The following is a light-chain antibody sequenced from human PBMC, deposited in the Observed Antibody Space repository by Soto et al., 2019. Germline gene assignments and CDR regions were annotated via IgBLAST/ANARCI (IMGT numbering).Light chain of an antibody. CDR2: GND. V-gene: IGLV1-40*01. J-gene: IGLJ7*01. CDR3: QSFDSSLRGVV. Sequence: QSALTQPPSVSGAPGQTVTISCTGSSSNFGAGYDVHWYQQLPETAPTLLIYGNDNRPSGVPDRFSGSRSGTSASLAITGLQAEDEADYYCQSFDSSLRGVVFGGGTQLTVL. CDR1: SSNFGAGYD.